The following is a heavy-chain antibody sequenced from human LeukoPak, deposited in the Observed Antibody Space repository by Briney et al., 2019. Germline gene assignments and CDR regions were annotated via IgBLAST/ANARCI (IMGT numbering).Heavy chain of an antibody. D-gene: IGHD6-13*01. V-gene: IGHV4-34*01. J-gene: IGHJ5*02. Sequence: KPSETLSLTCAVYGGSFSGYYWSWIRQPPGKGLEWIGEINHSGSTNYNPSLKSRVTISVDTSKNQFSLKLGSVTAADTAVYYCARGIVAEGSTWGQGTLVTVSS. CDR1: GGSFSGYY. CDR3: ARGIVAEGST. CDR2: INHSGST.